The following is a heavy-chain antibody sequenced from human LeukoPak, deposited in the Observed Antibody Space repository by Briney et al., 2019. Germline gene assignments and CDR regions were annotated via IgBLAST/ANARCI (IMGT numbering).Heavy chain of an antibody. J-gene: IGHJ6*02. D-gene: IGHD1-1*01. CDR2: INHSGST. V-gene: IGHV4-34*01. CDR1: GGSFSGYY. CDR3: ARNDSPYWYYGTDV. Sequence: SETLSLTCAVYGGSFSGYYWSWIRQPPGKGLEWIGEINHSGSTNYNPSLKSRVTISVDTSKNQFSLKLSSVTAADTAVYYCARNDSPYWYYGTDVWGQGTTVTVSS.